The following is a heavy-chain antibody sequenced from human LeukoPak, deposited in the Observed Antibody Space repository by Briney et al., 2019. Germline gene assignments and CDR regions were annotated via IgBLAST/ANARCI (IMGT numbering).Heavy chain of an antibody. Sequence: ASVKVSCKASGYTFTSYFMHWVRQAPGQGLEWMGIINPSGGSTIYAQKFQGRVIVSRDTSTSRVYMELYSLRSEDTAVYYCARGGRDYGDFLAGHWGQGTLVTVSS. D-gene: IGHD4-17*01. CDR3: ARGGRDYGDFLAGH. CDR2: INPSGGST. J-gene: IGHJ4*02. CDR1: GYTFTSYF. V-gene: IGHV1-46*01.